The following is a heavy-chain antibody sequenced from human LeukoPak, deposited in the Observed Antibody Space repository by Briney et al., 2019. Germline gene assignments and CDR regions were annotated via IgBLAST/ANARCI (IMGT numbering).Heavy chain of an antibody. CDR2: IYYVGST. CDR3: ARVDQQLVPFYYYYYMDV. Sequence: SETLSLTCSVSGASITDSPYYWAWIRQPPGKGLDWIGNIYYVGSTFYNPSLKSRVTISIDTSMNHFSLNLKSVTAADTAVYYCARVDQQLVPFYYYYYMDVWGKGTTVTVSS. CDR1: GASITDSPYY. V-gene: IGHV4-39*07. D-gene: IGHD6-6*01. J-gene: IGHJ6*03.